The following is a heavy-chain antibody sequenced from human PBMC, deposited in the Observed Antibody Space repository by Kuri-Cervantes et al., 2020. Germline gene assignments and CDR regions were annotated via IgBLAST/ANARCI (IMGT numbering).Heavy chain of an antibody. CDR2: IYWDDDK. CDR1: GFSPSTRGVG. J-gene: IGHJ4*02. CDR3: AHSGQQLVAGHPQAAKLFDY. V-gene: IGHV2-5*02. Sequence: SGPTQVKPTQSLAPTCNFSGFSPSTRGVGVGWIRQPPGKALEWLALIYWDDDKRYSPSLKSRLTITKDTSKNQVVLTMTNMDPVDAATYYCAHSGQQLVAGHPQAAKLFDYWGQGTLVTVSS. D-gene: IGHD6-13*01.